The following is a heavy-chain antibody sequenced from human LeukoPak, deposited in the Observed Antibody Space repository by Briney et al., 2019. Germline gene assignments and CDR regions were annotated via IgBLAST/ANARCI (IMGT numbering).Heavy chain of an antibody. J-gene: IGHJ4*02. V-gene: IGHV3-23*01. CDR3: VKGRISEDGLDF. D-gene: IGHD6-13*01. Sequence: GGSLRRSCAASGFTFSRSAMTWVRQTPGKGLDWFSSISSAGNTYYPDSVKGRFTISRDNSKNMLYLQMNSLRAEDTAVYYCVKGRISEDGLDFWGQGTLVTVSS. CDR2: ISSAGNT. CDR1: GFTFSRSA.